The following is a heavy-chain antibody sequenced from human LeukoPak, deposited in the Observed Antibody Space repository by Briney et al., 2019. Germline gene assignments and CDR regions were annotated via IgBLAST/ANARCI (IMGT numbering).Heavy chain of an antibody. CDR2: INPNSGGK. CDR1: GYTFTGYY. V-gene: IGHV1-2*02. Sequence: ASVKVSCKASGYTFTGYYMHWVRQAPGQGLEWMGWINPNSGGKNYAQKFQGRVTMTRDTSISTAYMELSRLRSDDTAVYYCASATKHYYDSSGYYYAEYFQHWGQGTLVTVSS. J-gene: IGHJ1*01. D-gene: IGHD3-22*01. CDR3: ASATKHYYDSSGYYYAEYFQH.